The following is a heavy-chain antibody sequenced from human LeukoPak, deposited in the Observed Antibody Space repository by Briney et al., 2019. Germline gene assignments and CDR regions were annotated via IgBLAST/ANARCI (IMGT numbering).Heavy chain of an antibody. V-gene: IGHV3-53*01. CDR2: MHSDGRT. Sequence: GGSLRLSCAASGFSVSNNYMNWVRKASGKGLEWVSVMHSDGRTFYADSVKGRFTISRDKSKNMFYLQMDSLRAEDTAVYYCARGDDSGYYDYFDYWGQGALVTVSS. CDR3: ARGDDSGYYDYFDY. CDR1: GFSVSNNY. D-gene: IGHD3-22*01. J-gene: IGHJ4*02.